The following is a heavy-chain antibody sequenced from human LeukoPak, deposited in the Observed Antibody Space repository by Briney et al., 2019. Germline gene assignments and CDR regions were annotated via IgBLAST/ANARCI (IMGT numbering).Heavy chain of an antibody. CDR1: GGSISNSNW. D-gene: IGHD6-19*01. J-gene: IGHJ5*02. CDR3: ATRYSSGWFDQ. Sequence: SETLSLTCAVSGGSISNSNWWSWVRQSPGKGLEWIGEIYHSGSTNYNPSLKSRATVSVDRSKNQFSLKLSSVTAADTAMYYCATRYSSGWFDQWGQGTLITVSS. V-gene: IGHV4-4*02. CDR2: IYHSGST.